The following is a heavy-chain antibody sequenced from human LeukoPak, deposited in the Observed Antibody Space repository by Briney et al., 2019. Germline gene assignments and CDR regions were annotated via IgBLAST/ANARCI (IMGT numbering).Heavy chain of an antibody. CDR1: GFTFSDYD. V-gene: IGHV3-33*01. D-gene: IGHD6-6*01. J-gene: IGHJ4*02. CDR3: ARDLALYSSSAPFDY. Sequence: GGSLRLSCAASGFTFSDYDMHWVRQAPGKRLEWVAVIWSDGSNKDYADSVKGRFTISRDNSKNALYLQMNTLRADDTAVYYCARDLALYSSSAPFDYWGQGTLVTVSS. CDR2: IWSDGSNK.